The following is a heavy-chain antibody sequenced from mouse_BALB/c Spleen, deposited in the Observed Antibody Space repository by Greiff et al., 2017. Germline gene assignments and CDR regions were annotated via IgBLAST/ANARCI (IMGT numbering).Heavy chain of an antibody. D-gene: IGHD2-14*01. CDR2: IYPGNSDT. CDR3: TRRDYRYDGWYFDV. V-gene: IGHV1-5*01. J-gene: IGHJ1*01. Sequence: VQLQQSGPVLARPGASVKMSCKASGYSFTSYWMHWVKQRPGQGLEWIGAIYPGNSDTSYNQKFKGKAKLTAVTSASTAYMELSSLTNEDSAVYYCTRRDYRYDGWYFDVWGAGTTVTVSS. CDR1: GYSFTSYW.